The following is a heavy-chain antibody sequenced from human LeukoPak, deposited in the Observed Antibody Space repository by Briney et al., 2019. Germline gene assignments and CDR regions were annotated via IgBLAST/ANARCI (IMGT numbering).Heavy chain of an antibody. CDR3: ARLDPYYYDSSGYSRDDAFDI. CDR1: GGSISSSSYY. CDR2: IYYSGST. D-gene: IGHD3-22*01. V-gene: IGHV4-39*01. Sequence: SETLSLTCTVSGGSISSSSYYWGWIRQPPGKGLEWIGRIYYSGSTYYNPSLKSRVTISVDTSKNQFYLKLSSVTAADTAGYYCARLDPYYYDSSGYSRDDAFDIWGQGTMVTVSS. J-gene: IGHJ3*02.